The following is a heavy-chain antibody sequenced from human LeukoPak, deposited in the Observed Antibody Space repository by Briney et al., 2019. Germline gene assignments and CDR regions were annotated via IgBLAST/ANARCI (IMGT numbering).Heavy chain of an antibody. CDR2: ISGRGGST. J-gene: IGHJ4*02. CDR1: GFTFSNYA. V-gene: IGHV3-23*01. Sequence: GGSLRLSCAASGFTFSNYAMIWVRQAPGKGLEWVSSISGRGGSTYYAGSVKGRFTISRDNSKNTLSLQMDSLRSEDTAVYYCAKDSGVVVTAIPNYWGQGALVTVSS. D-gene: IGHD2-21*02. CDR3: AKDSGVVVTAIPNY.